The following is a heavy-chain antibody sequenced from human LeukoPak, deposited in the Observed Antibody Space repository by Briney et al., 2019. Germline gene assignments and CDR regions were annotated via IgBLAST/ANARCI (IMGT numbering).Heavy chain of an antibody. V-gene: IGHV4-61*02. CDR3: ASTSGSYYPYYIDY. CDR2: IYTSGST. D-gene: IGHD1-26*01. CDR1: GGSISSGSYY. Sequence: SETLSLTCTVSGGSISSGSYYWSWIRQPAGKGLEWIGRIYTSGSTNYNPSLKSRVTISVDTSKNQFSLKLSSVTAADTAVYYCASTSGSYYPYYIDYWGQGALVTVSS. J-gene: IGHJ4*02.